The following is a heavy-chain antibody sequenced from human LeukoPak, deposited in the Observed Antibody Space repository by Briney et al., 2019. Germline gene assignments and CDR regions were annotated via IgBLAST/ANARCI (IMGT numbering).Heavy chain of an antibody. D-gene: IGHD3-22*01. CDR3: ARETYDSSGYYTGDY. CDR1: GYTFSSYG. J-gene: IGHJ4*02. CDR2: ISAYNADT. V-gene: IGHV1-18*01. Sequence: ASVKVSFKASGYTFSSYGISWVRQAPGQGLEWMGWISAYNADTNYAQKLQGRVTMTTDTSTSTTYMELRSLRSDDTAVYYCARETYDSSGYYTGDYWGQGTLVTVSS.